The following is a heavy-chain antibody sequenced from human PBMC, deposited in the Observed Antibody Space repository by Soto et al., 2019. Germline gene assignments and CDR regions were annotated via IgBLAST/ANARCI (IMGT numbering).Heavy chain of an antibody. CDR1: GYSISSGFY. J-gene: IGHJ4*01. CDR3: ANQRSREGYNFIDY. D-gene: IGHD5-12*01. CDR2: MFHSGST. Sequence: SETLSLTCAVSGYSISSGFYWGWIRQPPGKGLEWIGIMFHSGSTYYNPSLQSRVTISVDTSKNQVSLKLTSVTVADTAVYFYANQRSREGYNFIDYWGQGIQVTVSS. V-gene: IGHV4-38-2*01.